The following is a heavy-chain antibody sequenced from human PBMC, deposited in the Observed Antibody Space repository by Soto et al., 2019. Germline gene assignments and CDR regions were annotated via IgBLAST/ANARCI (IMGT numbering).Heavy chain of an antibody. Sequence: QVQLQESGPGLVKPSETLSLTCTVSGGSISSYYWSWIRQPPGKGLEWIGYIYYSGSTNYNPYLKSRVTISVDTSKNQSSLKLSSVTAADTAVYYCARDSFKRDWNYRFGAFDIWGQGTMVTVSS. CDR1: GGSISSYY. V-gene: IGHV4-59*01. J-gene: IGHJ3*02. CDR3: ARDSFKRDWNYRFGAFDI. CDR2: IYYSGST. D-gene: IGHD1-7*01.